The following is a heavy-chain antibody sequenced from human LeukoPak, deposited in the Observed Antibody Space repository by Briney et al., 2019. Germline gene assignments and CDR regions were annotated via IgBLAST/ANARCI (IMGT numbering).Heavy chain of an antibody. CDR3: ARELTMVRGVIHYYYYYGMDV. V-gene: IGHV3-30*04. D-gene: IGHD3-10*01. Sequence: GGSLRLSCAASGFTFGSYAMHWVRQAPGKGLEWVAVISYDGSNKYYADSVKGRFTISRDNSKNTLYLQMNSLRAEDTAVYYCARELTMVRGVIHYYYYYGMDVWGQGTTVTVSS. CDR2: ISYDGSNK. J-gene: IGHJ6*02. CDR1: GFTFGSYA.